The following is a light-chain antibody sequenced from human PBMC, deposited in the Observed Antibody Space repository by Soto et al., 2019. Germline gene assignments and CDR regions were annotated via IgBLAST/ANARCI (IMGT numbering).Light chain of an antibody. V-gene: IGKV3-20*01. CDR3: QQYGSSPLWT. CDR2: GAS. Sequence: EIVLTQSPGTLSLSPGERATLSCRASQSVSSSYLAWYQQKPGQAPRLLNYGASSRATGIPDRFSGSGSGKDFTLTISRLEPEDFAVYYCQQYGSSPLWTFGQGTKVEIK. CDR1: QSVSSSY. J-gene: IGKJ1*01.